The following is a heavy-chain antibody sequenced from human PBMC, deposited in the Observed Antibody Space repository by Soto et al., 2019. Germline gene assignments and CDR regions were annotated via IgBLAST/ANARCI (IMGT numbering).Heavy chain of an antibody. D-gene: IGHD2-2*01. V-gene: IGHV1-8*01. CDR1: GYTFTSND. CDR3: ARGGVPATKYYMDV. CDR2: MNPNSGNT. Sequence: GASVNVSCKASGYTFTSNDINWVRQATGQGLEWMGWMNPNSGNTGFAQKFQGRVTMTRSTSISTAYMELSSLRSEDTAVYYCARGGVPATKYYMDVWGKGTTVTVSS. J-gene: IGHJ6*03.